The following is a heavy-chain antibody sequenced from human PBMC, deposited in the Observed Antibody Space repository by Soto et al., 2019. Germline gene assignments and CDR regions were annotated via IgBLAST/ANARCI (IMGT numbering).Heavy chain of an antibody. Sequence: QVQLQQWGAGPLRPLETLSLTCGVSGGSFSGYYWAWIRQSPGKGLEWIGEINERGSINYNPSLKSRVSISVDTSKNHCSLNLRSVTAADTAVYYCARESHDILTGPPWVWYFDLWGRGTLVTVSS. D-gene: IGHD3-9*01. J-gene: IGHJ2*01. CDR3: ARESHDILTGPPWVWYFDL. CDR1: GGSFSGYY. V-gene: IGHV4-34*01. CDR2: INERGSI.